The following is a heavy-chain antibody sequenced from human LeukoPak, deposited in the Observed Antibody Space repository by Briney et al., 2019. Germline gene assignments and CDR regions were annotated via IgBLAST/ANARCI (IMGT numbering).Heavy chain of an antibody. CDR2: INSDGCST. CDR1: GFTLSRYW. CDR3: ARVLVAGGC. V-gene: IGHV3-74*01. J-gene: IGHJ4*02. D-gene: IGHD6-19*01. Sequence: PGGSLRLSCAASGFTLSRYWMHWVRQAPGTGLVWLSRINSDGCSTSYADSVKGRFTISRDNAKNTLYLQMNSLRAEDTAVYYCARVLVAGGCWGQGTLVTVSS.